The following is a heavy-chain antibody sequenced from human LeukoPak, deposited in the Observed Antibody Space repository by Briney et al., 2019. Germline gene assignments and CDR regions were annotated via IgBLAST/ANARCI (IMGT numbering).Heavy chain of an antibody. J-gene: IGHJ4*02. CDR2: MNPNNGGT. D-gene: IGHD5-24*01. V-gene: IGHV1-2*06. Sequence: ASVKVSCRASGYTFTGDYVHWVRQAPGQGLEWMGRMNPNNGGTDFAQRFRGRVTMTRDTCITTAYLEVNSLRSDDTAVYYCARGYGYFFDYWGQGTPVTVSS. CDR3: ARGYGYFFDY. CDR1: GYTFTGDY.